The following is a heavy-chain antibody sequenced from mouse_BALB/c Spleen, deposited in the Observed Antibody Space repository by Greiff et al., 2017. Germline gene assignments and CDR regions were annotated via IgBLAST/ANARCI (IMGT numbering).Heavy chain of an antibody. CDR1: GYTFTSYW. D-gene: IGHD1-1*01. CDR2: IYPSDSYT. J-gene: IGHJ3*01. V-gene: IGHV1-69*02. CDR3: TSYYYGSSYAWFAY. Sequence: VKLQQPGAELVRPGASVKLSCKASGYTFTSYWINWVKQRPGQGLEWIGNIYPSDSYTNYNQKFKDKATLTVDKSSSTAYMQLSSPTSEDSAVYYCTSYYYGSSYAWFAYWGQGTLVTVSA.